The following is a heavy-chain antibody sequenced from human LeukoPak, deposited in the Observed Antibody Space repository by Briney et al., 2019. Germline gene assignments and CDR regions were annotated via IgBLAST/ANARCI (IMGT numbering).Heavy chain of an antibody. D-gene: IGHD1-14*01. Sequence: GPTQVNPTQTLTLTCTFSWFSLSTSGVSVGWIRQPPGKALEWLALIYGNGDKHYSPSLKSRLTITNITKDTSKNQVVLTMTNMDPVDTATYYCAHRLGRYGRNEFDYWGQGTLVSVSS. J-gene: IGHJ4*02. V-gene: IGHV2-5*01. CDR2: IYGNGDK. CDR1: WFSLSTSGVS. CDR3: AHRLGRYGRNEFDY.